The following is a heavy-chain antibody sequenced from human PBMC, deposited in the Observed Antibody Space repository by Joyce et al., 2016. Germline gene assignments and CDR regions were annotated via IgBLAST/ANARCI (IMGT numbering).Heavy chain of an antibody. Sequence: QVQLVESGGGVVQPGGSLRLSCSASGFSFSNRGIHWVRQAPGKGVEWVAVISFDGNIKYYADSVKGRFTISRDNSKNTVSLQMNSLRDEDTAVYYCETAEGAFDYWGQGTLVTVSS. J-gene: IGHJ4*02. D-gene: IGHD3-16*01. CDR2: ISFDGNIK. V-gene: IGHV3-30*03. CDR3: ETAEGAFDY. CDR1: GFSFSNRG.